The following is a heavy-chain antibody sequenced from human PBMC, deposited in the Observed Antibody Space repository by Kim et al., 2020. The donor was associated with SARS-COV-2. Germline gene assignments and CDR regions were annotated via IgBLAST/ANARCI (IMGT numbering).Heavy chain of an antibody. CDR2: IYYSGST. V-gene: IGHV4-31*03. Sequence: SETLSLTCTVSGGSISSGGYYWSWIRQHPGMGLEWIGYIYYSGSTYYNPSLKSRVTISVDTSKNQFSLKLSSVTAAGTAVYYCARAATMFGVVISDFDYWGQGTLVTLPS. D-gene: IGHD3-3*01. J-gene: IGHJ4*02. CDR3: ARAATMFGVVISDFDY. CDR1: GGSISSGGYY.